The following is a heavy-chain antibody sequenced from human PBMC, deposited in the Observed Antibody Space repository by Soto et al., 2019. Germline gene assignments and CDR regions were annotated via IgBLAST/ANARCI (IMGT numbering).Heavy chain of an antibody. V-gene: IGHV4-39*02. D-gene: IGHD6-19*01. CDR1: GGSISSSSYY. CDR2: IYYSGST. CDR3: ARDQGRIAVAGTGGDY. J-gene: IGHJ4*02. Sequence: QLQLQESGPGLVKPSETLSLTCTVSGGSISSSSYYWGWIRQPPGKGLEWIGSIYYSGSTYYNPSLKSRVTISVDTSKNQFSLKLSSVTAADTAVYYCARDQGRIAVAGTGGDYWGQGTLVTVSS.